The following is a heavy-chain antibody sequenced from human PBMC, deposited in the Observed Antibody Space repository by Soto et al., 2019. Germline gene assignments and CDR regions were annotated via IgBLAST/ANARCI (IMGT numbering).Heavy chain of an antibody. CDR2: IIPILGIA. V-gene: IGHV1-69*02. CDR1: GGTFSSYT. D-gene: IGHD3-22*01. Sequence: QVQLVQSGAEVKKPGSSVKVSCKASGGTFSSYTISWVRQAPGQGLEWMGRIIPILGIANYAQKFQGRVTITADKATSTAYMELSSLRSEDTAVYYCARGVWGSGYNYLGQGTLVTVSS. J-gene: IGHJ4*02. CDR3: ARGVWGSGYNY.